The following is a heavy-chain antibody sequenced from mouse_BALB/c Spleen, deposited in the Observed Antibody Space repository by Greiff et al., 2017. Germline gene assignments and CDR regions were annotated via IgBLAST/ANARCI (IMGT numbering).Heavy chain of an antibody. V-gene: IGHV1-9*01. CDR3: ARGGHYYGSSYTWFAY. CDR1: GYTFSSYW. J-gene: IGHJ3*01. CDR2: ILPGSGST. D-gene: IGHD1-1*01. Sequence: QVQLKESGAELMKPGASVKISCKATGYTFSSYWIEWVKQRPGHGLEWIGEILPGSGSTNYNEKFKGKATFTADTSSNTAYMQLSSLTSEDSAVYYCARGGHYYGSSYTWFAYWGQGTLVTVSA.